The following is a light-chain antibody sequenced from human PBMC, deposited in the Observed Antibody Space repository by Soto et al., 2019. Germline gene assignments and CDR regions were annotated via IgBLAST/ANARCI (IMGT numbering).Light chain of an antibody. V-gene: IGLV3-25*03. CDR3: QSADSSGVV. CDR2: KDT. CDR1: ALPKQY. Sequence: SYELTQPSSVSVSPGQTARITCSGDALPKQYAYWYQQKPGQAPVLVIYKDTERPSGIPERFSGSSSGTTVTLTISGVQAEDEADYYCQSADSSGVVFGGGTKVTVL. J-gene: IGLJ2*01.